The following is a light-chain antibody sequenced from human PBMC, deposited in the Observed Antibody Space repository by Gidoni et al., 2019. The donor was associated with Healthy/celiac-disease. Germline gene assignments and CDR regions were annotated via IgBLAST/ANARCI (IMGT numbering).Light chain of an antibody. Sequence: EIGITQSPATLSVSPGERATLSCRASPSVSSHLAWYQQKPGQAPRLLLYGASTRATGIPARFSGRGCGTEFTLTISRLLSDDFAVYYCQQYNNWPPWTFGQXTKVEIK. CDR1: PSVSSH. J-gene: IGKJ1*01. CDR2: GAS. V-gene: IGKV3-15*01. CDR3: QQYNNWPPWT.